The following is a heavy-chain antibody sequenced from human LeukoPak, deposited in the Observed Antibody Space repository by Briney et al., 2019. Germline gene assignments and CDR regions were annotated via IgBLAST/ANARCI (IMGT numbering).Heavy chain of an antibody. CDR2: ISYDGSNK. V-gene: IGHV3-30-3*01. CDR3: AKDQVPAAIRGDFDY. CDR1: GFTFSSYA. J-gene: IGHJ4*02. D-gene: IGHD2-2*02. Sequence: GGSLRLSCAASGFTFSSYAMHWVRQAPGKGLEWVAVISYDGSNKYYADSVKGRFTISRDNSKNTLYLQMNSLRAEDTAVYYCAKDQVPAAIRGDFDYWGQGTLDTVSS.